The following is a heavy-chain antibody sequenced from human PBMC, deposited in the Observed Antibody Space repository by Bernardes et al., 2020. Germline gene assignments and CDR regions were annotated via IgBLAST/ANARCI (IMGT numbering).Heavy chain of an antibody. CDR2: VKSEADGGTV. Sequence: GGSLRLSCAASNFNFNDAWMNWVRQIPGKGLEWVGRVKSEADGGTVEYAAPVKGRFTISRDDSRNMLFLEMTGLRTEDTAIYYCTLRCTVRSCLVGYWGRGTLVTVST. V-gene: IGHV3-15*07. CDR3: TLRCTVRSCLVGY. D-gene: IGHD2-8*02. CDR1: NFNFNDAW. J-gene: IGHJ4*02.